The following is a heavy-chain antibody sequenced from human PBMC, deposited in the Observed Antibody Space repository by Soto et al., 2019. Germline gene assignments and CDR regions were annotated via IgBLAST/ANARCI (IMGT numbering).Heavy chain of an antibody. D-gene: IGHD1-26*01. CDR3: ARVIWGARGHYYYYYYGMDV. J-gene: IGHJ6*02. Sequence: LRLSCAASGFTFSSYAMHWVRQAPGKGLEWVAVISYDGSNKYYADSVKGRFTISRDNSKNTLYLQMNSLRAEDTAVYYCARVIWGARGHYYYYYYGMDVWGQGTTVTVSS. CDR1: GFTFSSYA. V-gene: IGHV3-30-3*01. CDR2: ISYDGSNK.